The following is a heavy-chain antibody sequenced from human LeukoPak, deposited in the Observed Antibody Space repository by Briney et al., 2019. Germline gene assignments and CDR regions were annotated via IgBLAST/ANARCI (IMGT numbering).Heavy chain of an antibody. Sequence: PGGSLRLSCVISGFSVRSNYMSWVRQPPGKGLEWIAYIYYSGSTDYNPSLKSRVTISLDTSKNQFSLKLSSVTAADTAVYYCARAMTTVTRGYFDYWGQGTLVTVSS. J-gene: IGHJ4*02. D-gene: IGHD4-17*01. CDR1: GFSVRSNY. V-gene: IGHV4-59*08. CDR3: ARAMTTVTRGYFDY. CDR2: IYYSGST.